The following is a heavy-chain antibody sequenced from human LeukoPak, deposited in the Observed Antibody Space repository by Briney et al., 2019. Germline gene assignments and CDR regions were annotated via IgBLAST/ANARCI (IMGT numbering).Heavy chain of an antibody. J-gene: IGHJ6*02. CDR2: IPYDGSNK. Sequence: GSLRLSCAASGFTFSSYGMHWVRQAPGKELEWVAVIPYDGSNKYYADSVKGRFTISRDNSKNTLYLQMNTLRAEDTAVYYCAKEVGYGMDVWGQGTTVTVSS. D-gene: IGHD1-26*01. V-gene: IGHV3-30*02. CDR1: GFTFSSYG. CDR3: AKEVGYGMDV.